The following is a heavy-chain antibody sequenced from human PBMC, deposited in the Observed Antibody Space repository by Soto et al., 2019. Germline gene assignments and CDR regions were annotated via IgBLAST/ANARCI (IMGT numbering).Heavy chain of an antibody. CDR3: ARGRGVWGSYHYNWFDP. V-gene: IGHV4-4*02. CDR1: GDSVTNNKW. J-gene: IGHJ5*02. D-gene: IGHD3-16*02. CDR2: VHHSGSI. Sequence: SGTLSLTCSVSGDSVTNNKWWSWVRQPPGKGLEWIGEVHHSGSIHYNASLKSRATIYVDKSKNQFSLKLSSVTAADTAVYYCARGRGVWGSYHYNWFDPWGQGTLVTVSS.